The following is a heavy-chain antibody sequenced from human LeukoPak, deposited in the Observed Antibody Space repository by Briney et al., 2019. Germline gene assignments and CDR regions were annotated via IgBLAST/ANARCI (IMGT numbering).Heavy chain of an antibody. D-gene: IGHD6-6*01. CDR1: GGSFSGYY. CDR3: ARGGPSGKARQADY. J-gene: IGHJ4*02. V-gene: IGHV4-34*01. Sequence: SETLSLTCAVYGGSFSGYYWRWIRQPPGKGLEWIGEINHSGSTNYNPSLKSRVTISVDTSKNQFSLKLSSVTAADTAVYYCARGGPSGKARQADYWGQGTLVTVSS. CDR2: INHSGST.